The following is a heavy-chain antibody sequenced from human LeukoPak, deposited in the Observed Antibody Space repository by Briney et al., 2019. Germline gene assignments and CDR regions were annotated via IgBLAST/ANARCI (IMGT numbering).Heavy chain of an antibody. CDR2: ISGSGGST. V-gene: IGHV3-23*01. Sequence: PGGSLRLSCAASGFTFSSYAMSWVRQAPGKGLEWVSAISGSGGSTYYADSVKGRFTISRDNSKNTLYLQMNSLRAEDTAVYYCAKDRIAVAGTGPIGFDYWGQGTLVTVSS. CDR1: GFTFSSYA. J-gene: IGHJ4*02. CDR3: AKDRIAVAGTGPIGFDY. D-gene: IGHD6-19*01.